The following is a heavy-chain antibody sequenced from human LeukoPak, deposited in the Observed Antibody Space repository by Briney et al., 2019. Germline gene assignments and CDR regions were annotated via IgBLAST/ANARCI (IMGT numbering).Heavy chain of an antibody. CDR1: GFTFSSYW. V-gene: IGHV3-21*01. Sequence: PGGSLRLSCAASGFTFSSYWMSWVRQTPGKGLEWVSSISSSSSYIYYADSVKGRFTISRDNAKNSLYLQMNSLRAEDTAVYYCARGYGEQAFDYWGQGTLVTVSS. CDR3: ARGYGEQAFDY. D-gene: IGHD1/OR15-1a*01. J-gene: IGHJ4*02. CDR2: ISSSSSYI.